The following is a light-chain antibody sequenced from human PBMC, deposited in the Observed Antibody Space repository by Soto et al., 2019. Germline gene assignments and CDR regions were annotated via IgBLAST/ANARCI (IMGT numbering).Light chain of an antibody. CDR3: CSYAGRATYV. CDR2: EVF. V-gene: IGLV2-23*02. J-gene: IGLJ2*01. CDR1: SSDVGSYNL. Sequence: QSVLTQPASVSGSPGQSITISCTRPSSDVGSYNLVSWYQQYPGKAPKLIIFEVFKRPSGVSHRFSGSKSGNTASLTISGLQAEDEANYYCCSYAGRATYVFGGGTKVTVL.